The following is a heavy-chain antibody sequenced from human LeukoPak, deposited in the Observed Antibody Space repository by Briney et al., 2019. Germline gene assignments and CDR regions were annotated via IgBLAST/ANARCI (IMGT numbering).Heavy chain of an antibody. CDR1: GGSISSGNYY. J-gene: IGHJ4*02. CDR3: ARSPRIATSHSDY. D-gene: IGHD5-24*01. Sequence: SETLSLTCTVSGGSISSGNYYWGWIRQPPGKGLEWIGNIYYSGSTYCNPSLKSRVTISVDTSKNQFSLKLSSVTAADTAVYFCARSPRIATSHSDYWGQGTLVTVSS. CDR2: IYYSGST. V-gene: IGHV4-39*01.